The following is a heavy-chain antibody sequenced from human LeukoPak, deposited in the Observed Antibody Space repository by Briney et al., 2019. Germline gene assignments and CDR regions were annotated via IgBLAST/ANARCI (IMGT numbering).Heavy chain of an antibody. CDR1: GGSISSYY. Sequence: SETLSLTCTVSGGSISSYYWSWIRQPPGKGLEWIGYIYYSGSTNYNPSLKSRVTISVDTSKNQFSLKLSSVTAADTAVYYCARGLIAAAGTGFDYWGQGTLVTVSS. CDR2: IYYSGST. V-gene: IGHV4-59*01. CDR3: ARGLIAAAGTGFDY. J-gene: IGHJ4*02. D-gene: IGHD6-13*01.